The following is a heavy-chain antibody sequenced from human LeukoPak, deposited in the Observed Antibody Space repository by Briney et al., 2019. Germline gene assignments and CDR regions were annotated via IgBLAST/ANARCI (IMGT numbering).Heavy chain of an antibody. V-gene: IGHV4-38-2*01. CDR1: GYSISSGYY. D-gene: IGHD3-10*01. CDR3: ARGLWFGESVGAFDI. Sequence: SETLSLTCAVCGYSISSGYYGGWSRQPPGQGLEWIGSIYHSGSTYYNPSLKSRVTISVDTSKNQFSLKLSSVTAADTAVYYCARGLWFGESVGAFDIWGQGTMVTVSS. CDR2: IYHSGST. J-gene: IGHJ3*02.